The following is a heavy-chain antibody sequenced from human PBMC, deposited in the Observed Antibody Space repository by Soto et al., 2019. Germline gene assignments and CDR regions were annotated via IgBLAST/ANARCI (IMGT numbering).Heavy chain of an antibody. J-gene: IGHJ6*02. CDR3: ARDCSGGSCYPGMDV. CDR2: ISSSGYI. Sequence: GGSLRLSCAASGFNFNSYTINWARQAPGKRLEWLSSISSSGYIFSTDSVRGRFTISRDNAKNSVYLQINSLRAEDTAVYFCARDCSGGSCYPGMDVWGQGTTVTVSS. CDR1: GFNFNSYT. V-gene: IGHV3-21*01. D-gene: IGHD2-15*01.